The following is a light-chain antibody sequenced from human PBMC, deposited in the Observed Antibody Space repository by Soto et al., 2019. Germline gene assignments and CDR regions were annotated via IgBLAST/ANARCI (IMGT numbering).Light chain of an antibody. CDR3: CSYTTSSTLV. J-gene: IGLJ1*01. CDR1: SSDVGTYNH. V-gene: IGLV2-14*01. CDR2: EVS. Sequence: VLTQPASVSGSPGQSITISCTGTSSDVGTYNHVSWYQQHPGKAPQLIIYEVSNRPSGLSNRFSASKSGNTASLTISGLQAEDEADYYCCSYTTSSTLVFGTGTKVTVL.